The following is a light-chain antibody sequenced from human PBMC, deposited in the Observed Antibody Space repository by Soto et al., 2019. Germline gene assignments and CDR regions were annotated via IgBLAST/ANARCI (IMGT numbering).Light chain of an antibody. CDR2: EVS. Sequence: QSVLTQPPSASGSPGQSVTISCTGTNSDIGAYDYVSWYQQHPGKVPKLMIYEVSKRPSGVPDRFSASKSGNTASLTVSGLQAEDEADYYCSSHGGANNFSVFGTGTKVTVL. CDR1: NSDIGAYDY. CDR3: SSHGGANNFSV. J-gene: IGLJ1*01. V-gene: IGLV2-8*01.